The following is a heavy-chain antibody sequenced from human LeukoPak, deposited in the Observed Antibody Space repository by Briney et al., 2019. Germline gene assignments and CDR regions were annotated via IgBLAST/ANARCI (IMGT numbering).Heavy chain of an antibody. Sequence: GGSLRLSCAASGFTFSSYGMHWVRQAPGKGLEWVAVISYDGSNKYYADSAKGRFTISRDNSKNTLYLQMNSLRAEDTAVYYCAKGGYSYYFDYWGQGTLVTVSS. J-gene: IGHJ4*02. D-gene: IGHD3-22*01. V-gene: IGHV3-30*18. CDR1: GFTFSSYG. CDR2: ISYDGSNK. CDR3: AKGGYSYYFDY.